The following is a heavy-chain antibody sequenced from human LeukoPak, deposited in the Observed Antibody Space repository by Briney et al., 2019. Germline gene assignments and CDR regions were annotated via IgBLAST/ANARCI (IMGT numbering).Heavy chain of an antibody. D-gene: IGHD6-13*01. V-gene: IGHV3-11*01. Sequence: KAGGSLRLSCAASGFTFSDYYMSWIRQAPGKGLEWVSYISSSGSTIYYADSVKGRFTISRDNSKNTLYLQMNSLRAEDTAVYYCAKIASIAAALYYWGQGTLVTVSS. CDR1: GFTFSDYY. J-gene: IGHJ4*02. CDR3: AKIASIAAALYY. CDR2: ISSSGSTI.